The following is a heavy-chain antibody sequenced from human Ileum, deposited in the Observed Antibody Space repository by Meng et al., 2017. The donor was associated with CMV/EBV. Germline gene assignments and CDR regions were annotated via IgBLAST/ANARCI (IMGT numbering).Heavy chain of an antibody. V-gene: IGHV4-61*01. CDR3: ARGGKRSQYYYGLDV. CDR2: VEYTGST. Sequence: SETLSLTCTVSGGSVSSGSYFWSWIRQPPGRGLEWIGYVEYTGSTNYNPSLKSRVIISVDTSKSQFSLNLRSVSAADTAVYYCARGGKRSQYYYGLDVWGQGTTVTVSS. J-gene: IGHJ6*02. CDR1: GGSVSSGSYF. D-gene: IGHD3-16*01.